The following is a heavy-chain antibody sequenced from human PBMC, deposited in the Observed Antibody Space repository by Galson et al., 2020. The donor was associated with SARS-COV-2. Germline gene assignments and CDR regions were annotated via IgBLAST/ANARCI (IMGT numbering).Heavy chain of an antibody. J-gene: IGHJ4*02. CDR2: IYQSGST. D-gene: IGHD3-22*01. V-gene: IGHV4-34*01. CDR3: ARDYSNPSHSRGYYDC. CDR1: GGSFSGFR. Sequence: ETSETLSLTCAVYGGSFSGFRSSWIRQPPGQGLEWIGEIYQSGSTKYNPSLKSRVTISVDTSKNQFSLWLSSVTAADTAVYYGARDYSNPSHSRGYYDCWGQGTLVTVAS.